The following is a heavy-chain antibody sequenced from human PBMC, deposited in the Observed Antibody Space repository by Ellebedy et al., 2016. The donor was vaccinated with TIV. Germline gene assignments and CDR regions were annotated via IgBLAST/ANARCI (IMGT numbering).Heavy chain of an antibody. J-gene: IGHJ4*02. CDR3: AGGISVAGTSLGF. CDR1: GFTVSSNY. D-gene: IGHD6-19*01. CDR2: IYSSGGT. Sequence: GESLKISCEASGFTVSSNYMRWVRQAPGRGLEWVSTIYSSGGTYYAGSVKGRFTISRDNSKNTLYLQMNSLRAQDTGVYYCAGGISVAGTSLGFWGQGTLVTVSS. V-gene: IGHV3-53*01.